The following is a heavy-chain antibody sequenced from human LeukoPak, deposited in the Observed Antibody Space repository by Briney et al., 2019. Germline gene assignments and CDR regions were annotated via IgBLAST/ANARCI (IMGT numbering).Heavy chain of an antibody. J-gene: IGHJ3*02. CDR2: IYTSGST. CDR1: GGSISSYY. D-gene: IGHD3-9*01. Sequence: SETLSLTCTVSGGSISSYYWSWIRQPAGKGLEWIGRIYTSGSTNYNPSLKSRVTMSVDTSKNQFSLKLSSVTAADTAVYYCARDPPLHYDILTGYYREDAFDIWGQGTMVTVSS. V-gene: IGHV4-4*07. CDR3: ARDPPLHYDILTGYYREDAFDI.